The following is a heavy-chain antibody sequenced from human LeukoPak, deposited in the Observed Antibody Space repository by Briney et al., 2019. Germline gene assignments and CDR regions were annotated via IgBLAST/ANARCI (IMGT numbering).Heavy chain of an antibody. CDR3: ARVSEYGDFWSGYYTYYYYGMDV. D-gene: IGHD3-3*01. V-gene: IGHV4-39*07. Sequence: KASETLSLTCTVSGGSISGSSYYWGWIRQPPGKGLEWIGSIYYSGSTNYNPSLKSRVTISVDTSKNQFSLKLSSVTAADTAVYYCARVSEYGDFWSGYYTYYYYGMDVWGQGTTVTVSS. CDR1: GGSISGSSYY. J-gene: IGHJ6*02. CDR2: IYYSGST.